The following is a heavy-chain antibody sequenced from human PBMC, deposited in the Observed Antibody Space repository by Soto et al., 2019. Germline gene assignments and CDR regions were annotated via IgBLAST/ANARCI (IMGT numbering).Heavy chain of an antibody. V-gene: IGHV1-69*14. D-gene: IGHD2-15*01. CDR3: ARGYCVSSSCHSLDS. CDR2: IIPIAGTP. J-gene: IGHJ4*02. Sequence: QVQLVQSGAEVKTPGSSVTVSCKASGDTSTPYAISWVRQAPGQGLEWLVGIIPIAGTPTYAQKFQGRVTISDDRSTSTTSMELTRLTSEDTAVYYCARGYCVSSSCHSLDSWGQGTPVTVSS. CDR1: GDTSTPYA.